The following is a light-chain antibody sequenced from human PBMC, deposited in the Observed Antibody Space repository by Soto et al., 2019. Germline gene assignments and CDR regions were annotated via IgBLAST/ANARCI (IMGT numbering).Light chain of an antibody. CDR1: QIVTSSY. CDR2: GAS. CDR3: QQYGSSPGT. Sequence: EVGLTQSPGSLSLSPGERATLSCRASQIVTSSYLAWYQQKPGQAPKLIIFGASIRATDVPDRFSGSGSGTAFTLTISRLEPEDFAVYYCQQYGSSPGTFGQGTKVE. V-gene: IGKV3-20*01. J-gene: IGKJ1*01.